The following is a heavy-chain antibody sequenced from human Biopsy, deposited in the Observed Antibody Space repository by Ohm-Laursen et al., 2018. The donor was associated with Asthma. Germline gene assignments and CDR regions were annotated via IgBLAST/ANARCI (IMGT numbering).Heavy chain of an antibody. V-gene: IGHV3-9*01. CDR1: GFKFDEYT. CDR2: ISWNSATI. D-gene: IGHD3-22*01. J-gene: IGHJ4*02. Sequence: SLRLSCAAPGFKFDEYTMHWVRQAPGKGLEWVPGISWNSATIGYADSVEGRFTISRDNAKNSVFLHMDSLRPEDTAFYYCAKVRSDWVITEPFDYWGRGVLVTVSS. CDR3: AKVRSDWVITEPFDY.